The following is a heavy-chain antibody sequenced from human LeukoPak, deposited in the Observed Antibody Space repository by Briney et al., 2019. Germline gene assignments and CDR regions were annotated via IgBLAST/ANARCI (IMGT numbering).Heavy chain of an antibody. CDR3: ARDATDYYDSSGYSFDY. Sequence: PGGSLRLSCAASGFTFSSYAMSWVRQAPGKGLEWVSAISGSGGSTYYADSVKGRFTISRDNAKNSLYLQMNSLRAEDTAVYYCARDATDYYDSSGYSFDYWGQGTLVTVSS. D-gene: IGHD3-22*01. V-gene: IGHV3-23*01. CDR1: GFTFSSYA. CDR2: ISGSGGST. J-gene: IGHJ4*02.